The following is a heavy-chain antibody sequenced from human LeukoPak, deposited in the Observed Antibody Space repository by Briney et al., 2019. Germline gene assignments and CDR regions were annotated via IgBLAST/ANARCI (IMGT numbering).Heavy chain of an antibody. CDR1: GGSISSYY. V-gene: IGHV4-4*07. D-gene: IGHD3-22*01. CDR3: ARGHDYYDSSGYYADY. Sequence: SXETLSLTCTVXGGSISSYYWSWIRQPAGKGLEWIGRIYTSGSTNYNPSLKSRVTISVDTSKNQFSLKLSSVTAADTAVYYCARGHDYYDSSGYYADYWGQGTLVTVSS. CDR2: IYTSGST. J-gene: IGHJ4*02.